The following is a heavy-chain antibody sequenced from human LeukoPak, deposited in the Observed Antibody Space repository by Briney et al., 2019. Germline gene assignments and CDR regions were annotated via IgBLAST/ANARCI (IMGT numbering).Heavy chain of an antibody. J-gene: IGHJ4*02. V-gene: IGHV1-2*02. Sequence: GASVKVSCKASGYTFTGYYMHWVRQAPGQGLEWMGWINPNSGGTNYAQKFQGRVTMTRDTSISTAYMELSRLRSDDTAVYYCAKTAMRVLLWFGESYYFDYWGQGTLVTVSS. D-gene: IGHD3-10*01. CDR3: AKTAMRVLLWFGESYYFDY. CDR1: GYTFTGYY. CDR2: INPNSGGT.